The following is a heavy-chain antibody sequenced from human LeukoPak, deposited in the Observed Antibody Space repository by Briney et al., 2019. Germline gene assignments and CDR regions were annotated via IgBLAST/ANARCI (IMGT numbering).Heavy chain of an antibody. CDR3: ARGMYYHGSGSYPWFDP. CDR1: GGSISSGDSF. CDR2: IYYSGDT. Sequence: SETLSLTCTVSGGSISSGDSFWSWLRQHPGKGLEWIGSIYYSGDTYYSPSLKSRLSISADTSKNLFSLKLSSVTDADTAVYYCARGMYYHGSGSYPWFDPRGQGTLVTVSS. D-gene: IGHD3-10*01. V-gene: IGHV4-31*03. J-gene: IGHJ5*02.